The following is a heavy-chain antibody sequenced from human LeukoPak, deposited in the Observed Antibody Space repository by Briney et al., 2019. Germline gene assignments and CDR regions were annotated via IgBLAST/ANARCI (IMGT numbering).Heavy chain of an antibody. Sequence: GSLRLSCAASGFTFSDYYMSWIRQPPGKGLEWIGEINHSGSTNYNPSLKSRVTISVDTSKNQFSLKLSSVTAADTAVYYCARVSKYSSSWFNYFDYWGQGTLVTVSS. CDR1: GFTFSDYY. CDR3: ARVSKYSSSWFNYFDY. D-gene: IGHD6-13*01. CDR2: INHSGST. J-gene: IGHJ4*02. V-gene: IGHV4-34*01.